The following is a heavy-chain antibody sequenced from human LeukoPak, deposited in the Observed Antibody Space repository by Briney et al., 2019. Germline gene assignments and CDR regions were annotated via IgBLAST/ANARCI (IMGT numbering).Heavy chain of an antibody. CDR3: ARDGSPGGGGAFDI. Sequence: GGSLRLSCAASGFTFSSYAMSRVRQAPGKGLEWVSAISGSGGGTFYADSVKGRFTISRENAKNSLYLQMNSLRAGDTAVYYCARDGSPGGGGAFDIWGQGTMVTVSS. CDR1: GFTFSSYA. V-gene: IGHV3-23*01. D-gene: IGHD2-15*01. CDR2: ISGSGGGT. J-gene: IGHJ3*02.